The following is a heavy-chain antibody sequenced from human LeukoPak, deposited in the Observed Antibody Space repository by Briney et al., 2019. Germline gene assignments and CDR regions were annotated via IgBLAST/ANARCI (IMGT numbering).Heavy chain of an antibody. CDR2: ISYDGSNK. CDR3: AKETVAGTNYYYYGMDV. CDR1: GFTFSSYG. D-gene: IGHD6-19*01. V-gene: IGHV3-30*18. J-gene: IGHJ6*02. Sequence: GGSLRLSCAASGFTFSSYGMHWVRQAPGKGLEWVAVISYDGSNKYSADSVKGRFTISRDNSKSSLYLQMNSLRAEDTAVYYCAKETVAGTNYYYYGMDVWGQGTTVTVSS.